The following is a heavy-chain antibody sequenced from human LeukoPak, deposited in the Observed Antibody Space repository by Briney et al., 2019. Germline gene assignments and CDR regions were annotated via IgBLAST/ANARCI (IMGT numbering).Heavy chain of an antibody. V-gene: IGHV4-4*07. CDR1: GDSISSYY. CDR2: IFTSGST. J-gene: IGHJ6*03. Sequence: PSETLSLTCNVSGDSISSYYWTWIRQPAGKGLQWILRIFTSGSTSYNPSLKSRLTISLDMSKNQFSLKLTSVTAADTAVYFCARGGGTLHYMDVWGKGTTVTISS. D-gene: IGHD3-16*01. CDR3: ARGGGTLHYMDV.